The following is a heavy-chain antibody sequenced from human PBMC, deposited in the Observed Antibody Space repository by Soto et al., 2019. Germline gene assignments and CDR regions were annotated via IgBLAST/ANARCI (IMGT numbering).Heavy chain of an antibody. Sequence: PGGSLRLSCAASGFTFSSYAMHWVRQAPGKGLEWVAVISYDGSNKYYADSVKGRFTISRDNSKNTLYLQMNSLRAEDTAVYYCARDLSPPNRLAPWGQGTLVTVSS. CDR3: ARDLSPPNRLAP. J-gene: IGHJ5*02. CDR1: GFTFSSYA. V-gene: IGHV3-30-3*01. CDR2: ISYDGSNK.